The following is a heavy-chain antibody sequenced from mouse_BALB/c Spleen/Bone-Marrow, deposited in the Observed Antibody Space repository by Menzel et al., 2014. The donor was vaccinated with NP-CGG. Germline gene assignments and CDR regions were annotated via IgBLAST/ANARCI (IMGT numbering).Heavy chain of an antibody. D-gene: IGHD2-3*01. Sequence: ESGAELARPGASVKMSCRASGYTFTTYTIHWVRQRPGQGLEWIGYINPSSGYTNYVQKFKDKATLAADKSSSTAYMQLSSLTSEDSAVYCCARRDDGYVFFDYWGQGTTLTVSS. CDR2: INPSSGYT. V-gene: IGHV1-4*01. CDR3: ARRDDGYVFFDY. CDR1: GYTFTTYT. J-gene: IGHJ2*01.